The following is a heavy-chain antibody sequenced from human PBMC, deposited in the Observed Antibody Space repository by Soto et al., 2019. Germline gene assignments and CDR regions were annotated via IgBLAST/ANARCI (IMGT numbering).Heavy chain of an antibody. D-gene: IGHD6-19*01. CDR3: AREGSSGWSIYWYFDL. Sequence: VQLVETGGGLIQPGGSLRLSCAASGFTVSSNYMSWVRQAPGKGLEWVSVIYSGGSTYYADSVKGRFTISRDNSKNTLYLQMNSLRAEDTAVYYCAREGSSGWSIYWYFDLWGRGTLVTVSS. V-gene: IGHV3-53*02. CDR2: IYSGGST. J-gene: IGHJ2*01. CDR1: GFTVSSNY.